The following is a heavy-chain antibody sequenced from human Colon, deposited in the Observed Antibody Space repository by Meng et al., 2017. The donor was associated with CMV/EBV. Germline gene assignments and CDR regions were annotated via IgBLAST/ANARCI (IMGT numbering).Heavy chain of an antibody. CDR2: VYSGGST. Sequence: GGSLRLSCAASGFIVSTDHMSWVRQAPGRGLEWVSVVYSGGSTRYADSVSGRFTLSRDKSKNTLFLQMDSLTTEDTAVYHCARGFCSSSSCNWFDPWGQGTLVTVSS. V-gene: IGHV3-66*02. CDR3: ARGFCSSSSCNWFDP. D-gene: IGHD2-2*01. CDR1: GFIVSTDH. J-gene: IGHJ5*02.